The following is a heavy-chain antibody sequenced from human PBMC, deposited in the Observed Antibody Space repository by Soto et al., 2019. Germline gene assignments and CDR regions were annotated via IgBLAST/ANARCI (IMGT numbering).Heavy chain of an antibody. J-gene: IGHJ6*03. CDR3: AIRYSYYYYIHV. CDR1: SGSISSSDW. V-gene: IGHV4-4*02. D-gene: IGHD4-4*01. CDR2: IYHSGST. Sequence: QVQLQESGPGLVKPSGTLSLTCAVSSGSISSSDWWSWVRQPPGKGLEWIGEIYHSGSTNYNPSLKSRVTIAVDKSKNQFSLKRSSVTAADTAIYYCAIRYSYYYYIHVWGKGTTVTVSS.